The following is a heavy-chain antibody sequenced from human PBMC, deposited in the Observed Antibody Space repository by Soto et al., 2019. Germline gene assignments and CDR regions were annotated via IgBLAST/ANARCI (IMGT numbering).Heavy chain of an antibody. V-gene: IGHV3-48*02. CDR3: ASRHLEGCSGTDCLYYFDY. CDR1: GFTFSSYA. CDR2: ISRSGETI. J-gene: IGHJ4*02. D-gene: IGHD2-15*01. Sequence: HPGGSLRLSCAVSGFTFSSYAMSWVRQATGKGLEWLAYISRSGETIYYADSVKGRFTISRDNAKTSLFLQMNSLRDEDTAVYYCASRHLEGCSGTDCLYYFDYWGQGTLVTVSS.